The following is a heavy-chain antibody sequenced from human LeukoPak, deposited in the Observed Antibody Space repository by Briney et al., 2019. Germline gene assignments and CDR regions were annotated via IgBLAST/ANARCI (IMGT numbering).Heavy chain of an antibody. CDR2: ISGYGYNT. CDR1: GFTFTDFA. D-gene: IGHD3-22*01. Sequence: PGGSLRLSCVASGFTFTDFAMSWIRQAPGKGLEWVAAISGYGYNTHYADSLKGRFTISRDNAKNSLYLQMNSLRAEDTAVYYCARHNYYDSRGNCPAFDYWGQGALVTVSS. CDR3: ARHNYYDSRGNCPAFDY. J-gene: IGHJ4*02. V-gene: IGHV3-23*01.